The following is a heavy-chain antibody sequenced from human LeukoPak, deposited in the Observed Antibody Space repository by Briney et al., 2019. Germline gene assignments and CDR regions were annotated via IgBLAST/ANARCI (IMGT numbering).Heavy chain of an antibody. CDR3: ARSQHLTRDIVVVPAAQPHYMDV. J-gene: IGHJ6*03. Sequence: SVKVSCKASGGTFSSYAISWVRQAPGQGLEWMGGIIPIFGTANYAQKFQGRVTITADESTSTAYMELSSLRSEDTAVYYCARSQHLTRDIVVVPAAQPHYMDVWGKGTTVTISS. V-gene: IGHV1-69*13. CDR2: IIPIFGTA. CDR1: GGTFSSYA. D-gene: IGHD2-2*01.